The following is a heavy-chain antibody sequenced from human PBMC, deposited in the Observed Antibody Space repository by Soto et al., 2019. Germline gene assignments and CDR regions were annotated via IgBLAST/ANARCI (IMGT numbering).Heavy chain of an antibody. J-gene: IGHJ6*02. CDR2: INAGNGNT. CDR3: ARKKDYYYYGMDV. Sequence: ASVKVSCKASGYTFTSYAMHWVRQAPGQRLEWMGWINAGNGNTKYSQKFQGRVTVTRDTSASTAYMELSSLRSEDTAVCYCARKKDYYYYGMDVWGQGTTVTVSS. V-gene: IGHV1-3*01. CDR1: GYTFTSYA.